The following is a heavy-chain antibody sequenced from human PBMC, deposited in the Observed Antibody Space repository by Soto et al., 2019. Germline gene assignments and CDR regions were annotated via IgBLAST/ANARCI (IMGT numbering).Heavy chain of an antibody. CDR2: INPNSGGT. CDR1: GYTFTGYY. V-gene: IGHV1-2*04. J-gene: IGHJ6*02. D-gene: IGHD3-10*01. CDR3: ASFSSGSYGSVGMDF. Sequence: ASVKVSCKASGYTFTGYYMHWVRQAPGQGLEWMGWINPNSGGTNYAQKFQGWVTMTRDTSISTAYMELSRLRSDDTAVYYCASFSSGSYGSVGMDFWDQGTTVTVSS.